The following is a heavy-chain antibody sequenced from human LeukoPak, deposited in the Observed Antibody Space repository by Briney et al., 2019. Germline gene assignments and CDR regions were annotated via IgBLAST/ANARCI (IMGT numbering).Heavy chain of an antibody. V-gene: IGHV3-7*01. CDR2: IKQDGSEK. CDR1: GFTFSSYW. CDR3: ARGYSSGWYSDFDY. Sequence: PGESLRLSCAASGFTFSSYWMTWVRQAPGKGLEWVANIKQDGSEKFYVDSVKGRFTISGDNAKNSLYLQMNSLRDEDTAVYYCARGYSSGWYSDFDYWGQGTLVTVSS. D-gene: IGHD6-19*01. J-gene: IGHJ4*02.